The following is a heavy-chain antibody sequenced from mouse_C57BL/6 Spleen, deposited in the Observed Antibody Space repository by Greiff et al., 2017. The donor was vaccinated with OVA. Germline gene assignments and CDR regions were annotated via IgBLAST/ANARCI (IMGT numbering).Heavy chain of an antibody. V-gene: IGHV5-16*01. D-gene: IGHD2-1*01. Sequence: EVHLVESEGGLVQPGSSMKLSCTASGFTFSDYYMAWVRQVPEKGLEWVANINYDGSSTYYLDSLKSRFIISRDNAKNILYLQMSSLKSEDTATYYCARNYYGNYVGYYFDYWGQGTTLTVSS. CDR1: GFTFSDYY. CDR2: INYDGSST. CDR3: ARNYYGNYVGYYFDY. J-gene: IGHJ2*01.